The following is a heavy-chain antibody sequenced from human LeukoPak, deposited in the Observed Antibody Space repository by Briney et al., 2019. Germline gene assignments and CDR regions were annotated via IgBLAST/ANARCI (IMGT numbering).Heavy chain of an antibody. CDR1: GFTFSDYY. Sequence: PGGSLRLSCAASGFTFSDYYMSWLRQAPGKGLEWVSAISGSGGSTYYADSVKGRFTISRDNAKNTLYLQMNSLRAEDTAVYYCARFYCSSTSCLEDYWGQGTLVTVSS. CDR3: ARFYCSSTSCLEDY. CDR2: ISGSGGST. J-gene: IGHJ4*02. V-gene: IGHV3-23*01. D-gene: IGHD2-2*01.